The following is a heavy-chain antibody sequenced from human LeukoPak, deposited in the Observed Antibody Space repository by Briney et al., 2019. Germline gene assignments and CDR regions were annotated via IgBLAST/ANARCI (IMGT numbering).Heavy chain of an antibody. V-gene: IGHV3-74*01. Sequence: QPGGSLRLSCAASGFTLSGNWMHWVRQAPAKGPVWVSHINSDGSKTTYADSVKGRFTISRDNAQNTLYPQMSGLRAEDTAVYYCVRVGGDRVGATLWGLGTQVTVSS. CDR2: INSDGSKT. D-gene: IGHD1-26*01. J-gene: IGHJ4*02. CDR1: GFTLSGNW. CDR3: VRVGGDRVGATL.